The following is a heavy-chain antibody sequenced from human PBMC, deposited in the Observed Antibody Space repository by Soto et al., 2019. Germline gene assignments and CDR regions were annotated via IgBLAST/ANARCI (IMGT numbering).Heavy chain of an antibody. CDR2: IDPSESYT. Sequence: GESLKISCKGSGYSFTSYWISWVRQMPGKGLEWKGRIDPSESYTNYSPSFQSHVTISADKSISTAYLQWSSLKASDTAMYYCARLNRDYDYFDYWGQGTLVTVS. V-gene: IGHV5-10-1*01. CDR1: GYSFTSYW. J-gene: IGHJ4*02. D-gene: IGHD4-17*01. CDR3: ARLNRDYDYFDY.